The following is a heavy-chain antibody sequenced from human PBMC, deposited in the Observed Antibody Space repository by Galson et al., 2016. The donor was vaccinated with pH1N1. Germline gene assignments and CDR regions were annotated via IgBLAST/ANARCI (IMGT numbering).Heavy chain of an antibody. J-gene: IGHJ5*02. CDR1: ESIFNKYA. Sequence: SVKVSCKASESIFNKYAISWVRQAPGRGLEWMGWISAYNGNTNYAQKLQGRVTMTTDTSTSTAYMELRSLRSDDTAVYYCARVVEWELGHWFDPWGQGTLVTVSS. CDR2: ISAYNGNT. D-gene: IGHD1-26*01. V-gene: IGHV1-18*01. CDR3: ARVVEWELGHWFDP.